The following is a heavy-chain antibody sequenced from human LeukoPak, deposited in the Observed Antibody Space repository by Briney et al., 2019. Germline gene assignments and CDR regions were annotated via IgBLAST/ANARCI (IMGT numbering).Heavy chain of an antibody. CDR2: ISAYNGNT. D-gene: IGHD3-22*01. V-gene: IGHV1-18*01. CDR1: GYTFSSYG. CDR3: ARDRQLGSSGYYAAY. Sequence: GASVKVSCKASGYTFSSYGTSWVRQAPGQGLEWMGWISAYNGNTNYAQKVQGRVTLTTETSTSTAYMELRSLRSDDTAVYYCARDRQLGSSGYYAAYWGQGTLVTVSS. J-gene: IGHJ4*02.